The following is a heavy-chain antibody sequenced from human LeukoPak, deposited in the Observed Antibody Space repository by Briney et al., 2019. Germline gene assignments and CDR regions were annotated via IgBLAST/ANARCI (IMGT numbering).Heavy chain of an antibody. CDR2: INPDSGDT. Sequence: ASVKVSCKASGYTFTNYYMHWVRQAPGQGLEWMGWINPDSGDTKYAQKFQGRVTMTRDTSISTAYMDLSSLISDDMAVYYCARDRGDYYYSSTTCSGGAFDFWGQGTVVTVSS. J-gene: IGHJ3*01. V-gene: IGHV1-2*02. CDR3: ARDRGDYYYSSTTCSGGAFDF. D-gene: IGHD2-2*01. CDR1: GYTFTNYY.